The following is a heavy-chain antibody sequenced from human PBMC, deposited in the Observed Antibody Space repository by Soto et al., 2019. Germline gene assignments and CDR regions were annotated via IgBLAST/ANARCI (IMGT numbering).Heavy chain of an antibody. CDR2: IYYSGST. CDR3: ARWPQLEPIFDY. CDR1: GGSISSGGYY. D-gene: IGHD1-1*01. Sequence: SETLSLTCTVSGGSISSGGYYWSWIRQHPGKGLEWIGYIYYSGSTYYNPSLKSRVTISVDTSKNQFSLKLSSVTAADTAVYYCARWPQLEPIFDYWGQGTLVTVSS. J-gene: IGHJ4*02. V-gene: IGHV4-31*03.